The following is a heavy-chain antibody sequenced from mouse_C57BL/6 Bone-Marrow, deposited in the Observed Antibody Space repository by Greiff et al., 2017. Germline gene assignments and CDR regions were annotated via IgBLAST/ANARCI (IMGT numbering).Heavy chain of an antibody. D-gene: IGHD4-1*01. V-gene: IGHV1-52*01. CDR2: IDPSDSET. CDR3: ARLWDEGYFDY. Sequence: VQLQQPGAELVRPGSSVKLSCKASGYTFTSYWMHWVKQRPIQGLEWIGNIDPSDSETHYNQKFKDKATLTVDKSSSTAYMQLISLTSEDSAVYYCARLWDEGYFDYWGQGTTLTVSS. J-gene: IGHJ2*01. CDR1: GYTFTSYW.